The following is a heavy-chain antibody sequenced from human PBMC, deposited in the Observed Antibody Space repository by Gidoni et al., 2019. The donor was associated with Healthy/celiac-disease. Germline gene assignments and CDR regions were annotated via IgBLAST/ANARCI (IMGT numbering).Heavy chain of an antibody. J-gene: IGHJ4*02. CDR1: GFTFSSSA. CDR3: AKEGGFFGVVIDLDY. D-gene: IGHD3-3*01. V-gene: IGHV3-23*01. Sequence: EVQLLESGGGLVQPGGSLSLSCAASGFTFSSSAMSWVRQAPGKGLEWVSASSGSGGSTYYADSVKGRFTISRDNSKNTLYLQMNSLRAEDTAVYYCAKEGGFFGVVIDLDYWGQGTLVTVSS. CDR2: SSGSGGST.